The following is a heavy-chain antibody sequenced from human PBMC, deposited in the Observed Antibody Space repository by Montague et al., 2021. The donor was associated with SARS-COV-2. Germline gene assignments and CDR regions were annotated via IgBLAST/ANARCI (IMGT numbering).Heavy chain of an antibody. J-gene: IGHJ2*01. Sequence: STNYNPSLKSRVTISVDTSKKQFSLKLTSVTAADTSVYYCVRGPVYSSNHYSLPTLYQRPCGYFDIWGSGTMVTVSS. D-gene: IGHD6-13*01. CDR3: VRGPVYSSNHYSLPTLYQRPCGYFDI. V-gene: IGHV4-34*01. CDR2: ST.